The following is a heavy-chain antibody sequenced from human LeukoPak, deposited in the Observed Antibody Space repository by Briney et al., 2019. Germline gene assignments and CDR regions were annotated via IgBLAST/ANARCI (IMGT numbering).Heavy chain of an antibody. J-gene: IGHJ4*02. Sequence: PGGSLRLSCAASGFTFSSYEMNWVRQAPGKGLEWVSYISSSGSTIYYADSVKGRFTISRDNAKNSLYLQMNSPRAEGTAVYYCARSAVTLDYWGQGTLVTVSS. CDR3: ARSAVTLDY. D-gene: IGHD4-17*01. V-gene: IGHV3-48*03. CDR1: GFTFSSYE. CDR2: ISSSGSTI.